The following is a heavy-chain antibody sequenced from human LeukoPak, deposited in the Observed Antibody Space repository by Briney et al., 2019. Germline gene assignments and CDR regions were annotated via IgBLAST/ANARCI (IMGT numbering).Heavy chain of an antibody. CDR3: ARSWASRAFDI. D-gene: IGHD7-27*01. CDR2: IYYSGST. Sequence: PSETLSLTCTVSGGSISSSTYYWGWIRQPPGKGLEWIGTIYYSGSTYYNPSLKSRVTMSVDTSKNQFSLKLSSVTAADTAVYYCARSWASRAFDIWGQGTMVTVSS. CDR1: GGSISSSTYY. V-gene: IGHV4-39*07. J-gene: IGHJ3*02.